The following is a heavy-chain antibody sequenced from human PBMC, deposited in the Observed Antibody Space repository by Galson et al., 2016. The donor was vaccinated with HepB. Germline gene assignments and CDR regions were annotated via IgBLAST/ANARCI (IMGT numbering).Heavy chain of an antibody. Sequence: SETLSLTCTVSGGSISSSSYYWGWIRQPPGKGLEWIGSIYYSGSTYYNPSLKSRVTISVDTSKNQFSLKLSSVTAADTAVYYCARRRRGIAARSFDYWGQGTLVTVSS. V-gene: IGHV4-39*01. CDR3: ARRRRGIAARSFDY. CDR1: GGSISSSSYY. J-gene: IGHJ4*02. D-gene: IGHD6-6*01. CDR2: IYYSGST.